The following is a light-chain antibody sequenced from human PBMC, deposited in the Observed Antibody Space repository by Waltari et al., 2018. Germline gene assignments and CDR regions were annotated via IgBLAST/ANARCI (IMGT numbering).Light chain of an antibody. Sequence: QSALTQPASVSGSPGQSITISCTATSSDFGANKYGSWYQQPPGKAPKVVIYDVTERPSGVSNRFSGSKSGSTASLTISGLQTEDEAGYYCSSRTNSITWVFGGGTKVTVL. V-gene: IGLV2-14*03. CDR3: SSRTNSITWV. CDR1: SSDFGANKY. CDR2: DVT. J-gene: IGLJ3*02.